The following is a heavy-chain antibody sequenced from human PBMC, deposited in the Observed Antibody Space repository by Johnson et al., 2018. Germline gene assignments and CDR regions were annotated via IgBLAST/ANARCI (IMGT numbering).Heavy chain of an antibody. D-gene: IGHD1-26*01. Sequence: VQLVESGGGLEQPGGSLRLSCGASGFTFSSYAMNWVRQAPGKGLEWVSDISGSGGSTYYADSVKGRFTISSDNSKNALSLQMNSLRAEDTAIYYCAKNLFEWALVPVGAGCAFDIWGQGTMVTVSS. CDR1: GFTFSSYA. V-gene: IGHV3-23*04. J-gene: IGHJ3*02. CDR2: ISGSGGST. CDR3: AKNLFEWALVPVGAGCAFDI.